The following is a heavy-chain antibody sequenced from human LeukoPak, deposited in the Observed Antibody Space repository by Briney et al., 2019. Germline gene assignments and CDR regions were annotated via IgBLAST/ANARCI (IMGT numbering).Heavy chain of an antibody. CDR3: AKDMEGSVADYFDY. D-gene: IGHD3-10*01. CDR1: GFTFSSYA. Sequence: GGSLRLSCAASGFTFSSYAMSWIRQAPGKGLERVSHISGSGDTTYYADSVKGRFTISRDNSKNTLYLQMNSLRADDTAVYYCAKDMEGSVADYFDYWGQGTLVTVSS. CDR2: ISGSGDTT. V-gene: IGHV3-23*01. J-gene: IGHJ4*02.